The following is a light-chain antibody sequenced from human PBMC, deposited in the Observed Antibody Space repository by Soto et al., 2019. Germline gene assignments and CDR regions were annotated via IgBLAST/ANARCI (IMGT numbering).Light chain of an antibody. J-gene: IGKJ2*01. CDR1: QSVSISY. CDR3: QQYGSSSLYT. CDR2: GAS. Sequence: EIVLTQSPGTLSLSPGERATLSCRASQSVSISYLAWYQQKPGQAPRLLIYGASSRATGFPDRFSGSGSGTDFTLTISRLEPEDFAVYYCQQYGSSSLYTFGQGTKLEIK. V-gene: IGKV3-20*01.